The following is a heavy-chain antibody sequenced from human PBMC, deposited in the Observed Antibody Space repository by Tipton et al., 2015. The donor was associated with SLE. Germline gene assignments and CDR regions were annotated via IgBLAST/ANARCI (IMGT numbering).Heavy chain of an antibody. Sequence: GSLRLSCSASGFTFSSYAMHWVRQAPGKGLEYVSAISSNGGSTYYADPVKGRFTISRDNSKNTLYLQMSSLRAEDTAVYYCVKSAITYYDFWSGYSFFDYWGQGTLVTVSS. CDR1: GFTFSSYA. CDR3: VKSAITYYDFWSGYSFFDY. D-gene: IGHD3-3*01. J-gene: IGHJ4*02. V-gene: IGHV3-64D*09. CDR2: ISSNGGST.